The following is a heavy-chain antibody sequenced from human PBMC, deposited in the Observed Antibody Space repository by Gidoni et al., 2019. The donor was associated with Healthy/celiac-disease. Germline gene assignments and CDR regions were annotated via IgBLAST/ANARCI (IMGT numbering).Heavy chain of an antibody. CDR2: IGGSGGNT. D-gene: IGHD2-21*01. CDR1: GFTFSLYA. J-gene: IGHJ6*02. V-gene: IGHV3-23*01. CDR3: AKGRGGGNFPYNFYGMDV. Sequence: EVQLLESGGGLVQPGGSLRLSCAASGFTFSLYAMPWGRQAPGKGLAWGSGIGGSGGNTYYADSVRGRFTISRDNSKNTVHLQVNSLRAEDTAVYYCAKGRGGGNFPYNFYGMDVWGQGTTVTVSS.